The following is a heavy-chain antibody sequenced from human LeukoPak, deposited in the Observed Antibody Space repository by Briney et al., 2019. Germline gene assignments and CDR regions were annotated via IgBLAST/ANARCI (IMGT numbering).Heavy chain of an antibody. CDR3: ARDYSGSYTAFDY. CDR2: INPSGGST. J-gene: IGHJ4*02. CDR1: GYTFTTYY. D-gene: IGHD1-26*01. V-gene: IGHV1-46*01. Sequence: GASVKVSCKASGYTFTTYYMHWVRQAPGQGLEWMGIINPSGGSTSYAQKFQGRVTITADESTSTAYMELSSLRSGDTAVYYCARDYSGSYTAFDYWGQGTLVTVSS.